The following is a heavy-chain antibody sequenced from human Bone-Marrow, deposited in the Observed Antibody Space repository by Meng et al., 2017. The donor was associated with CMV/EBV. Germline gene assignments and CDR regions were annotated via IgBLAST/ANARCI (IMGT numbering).Heavy chain of an antibody. Sequence: GGSLRLSCVVSGFTFNTYWMSWVRQAPGKGLEWVANIKQDGSEKYYVDSVKGRFTNSRDNAKNSLYLQMNSLRAEDTAVYYCARDGIQLWPYYYYYSGMDVWGQGTTVTVSS. CDR3: ARDGIQLWPYYYYYSGMDV. CDR1: GFTFNTYW. V-gene: IGHV3-7*01. J-gene: IGHJ6*02. CDR2: IKQDGSEK. D-gene: IGHD5-18*01.